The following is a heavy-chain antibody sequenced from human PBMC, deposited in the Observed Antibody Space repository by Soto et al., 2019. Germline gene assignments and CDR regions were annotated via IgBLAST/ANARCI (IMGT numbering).Heavy chain of an antibody. CDR3: AKEEDSQALDF. CDR2: ISPFNGNI. J-gene: IGHJ4*02. Sequence: ASVKVSCKTSGYTFNTYGISWVRQAPGQGLEWMGWISPFNGNIKFGQKFQGRVTMTTDTSTSIAYMELTSLTSDDTAVYYCAKEEDSQALDFWGQGTLVTVSS. CDR1: GYTFNTYG. V-gene: IGHV1-18*04.